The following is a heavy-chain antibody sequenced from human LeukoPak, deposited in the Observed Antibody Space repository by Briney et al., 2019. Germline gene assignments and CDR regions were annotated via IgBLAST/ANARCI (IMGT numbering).Heavy chain of an antibody. CDR3: VTGITVAGTKYYFDY. CDR2: LDPGRGET. Sequence: ASVKVSCKVSGYILSAISMHWVRQSPGKGLEWMGGLDPGRGETVYAQKFQGRVTMTEDTSTDTAYMELSSLRSEDTAVYYCVTGITVAGTKYYFDYWGQGILVTVSP. J-gene: IGHJ4*02. V-gene: IGHV1-24*01. CDR1: GYILSAIS. D-gene: IGHD6-19*01.